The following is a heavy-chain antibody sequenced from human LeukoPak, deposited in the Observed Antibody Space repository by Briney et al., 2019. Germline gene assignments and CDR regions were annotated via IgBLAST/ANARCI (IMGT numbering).Heavy chain of an antibody. CDR2: IKQDGSEK. V-gene: IGHV3-7*01. CDR3: SRRLDY. J-gene: IGHJ4*02. Sequence: PGGSLRLSCAASGFPFSDSWIVWVRQAPGKGMEWVANIKQDGSEKHYADSVKGRFTISRDNAKNSLFLQMNGLRAEDTAVYYCSRRLDYWGQGALVTVSS. CDR1: GFPFSDSW.